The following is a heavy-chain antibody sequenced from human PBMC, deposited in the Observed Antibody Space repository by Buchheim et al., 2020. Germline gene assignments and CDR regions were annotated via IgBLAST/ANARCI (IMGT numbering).Heavy chain of an antibody. J-gene: IGHJ6*02. CDR2: ISRSGSRT. CDR3: ARVIPGSYYYYQGMDV. V-gene: IGHV3-48*03. D-gene: IGHD2-15*01. CDR1: GFTFSSFE. Sequence: EVQLVESGGGLVQPGGSLRLSCAVSGFTFSSFEMNWVRQAPGKGPEWVSYISRSGSRTYYADSVKGRFTISRDYAKKSLYLQMNYLRAEDTAVYYCARVIPGSYYYYQGMDVWGQGTT.